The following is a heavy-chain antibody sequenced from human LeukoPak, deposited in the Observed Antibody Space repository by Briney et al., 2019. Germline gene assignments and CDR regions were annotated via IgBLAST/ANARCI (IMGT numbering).Heavy chain of an antibody. CDR2: ISSSSSYI. CDR1: GFTFSSYS. Sequence: GGSLRLSCAASGFTFSSYSMTRVRQAPGKGLEWVSSISSSSSYIYYADSVKGRFTISRDNAKNSLYLQMNSLRAEDTAVYYCARVTPVNSYCSGGSCYQRGYFDYWGQGTLVTVSS. J-gene: IGHJ4*02. V-gene: IGHV3-21*01. D-gene: IGHD2-15*01. CDR3: ARVTPVNSYCSGGSCYQRGYFDY.